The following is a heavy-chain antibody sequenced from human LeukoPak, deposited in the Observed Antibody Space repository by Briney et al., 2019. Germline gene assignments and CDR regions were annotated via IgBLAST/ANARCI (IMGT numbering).Heavy chain of an antibody. J-gene: IGHJ3*02. CDR3: ARDKYGGNSNAFDI. CDR1: GXTFSSYW. V-gene: IGHV3-74*01. Sequence: GGSLRLSCAASGXTFSSYWMHWVRQVPGKGLVWVSRIGTDGSRTTYADYVKGRFSISRDNAKNALYLQMNSLRAEDTAVYYCARDKYGGNSNAFDIWGQGTLVTVSS. D-gene: IGHD4-23*01. CDR2: IGTDGSRT.